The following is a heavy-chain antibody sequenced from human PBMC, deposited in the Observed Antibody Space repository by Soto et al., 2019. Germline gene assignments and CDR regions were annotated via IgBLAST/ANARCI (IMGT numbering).Heavy chain of an antibody. V-gene: IGHV1-69*13. CDR2: IIPIFGTA. CDR3: ARGAGDFSGPDSFDI. Sequence: SVKVSCKASGGTFSSYAISWVRQAPGQGLEWMGGIIPIFGTANYAQKFKGRVTITADESTSTAYLELRSLSAEDTAVYYCARGAGDFSGPDSFDIWGQGTMVTVSS. D-gene: IGHD3-10*01. CDR1: GGTFSSYA. J-gene: IGHJ3*02.